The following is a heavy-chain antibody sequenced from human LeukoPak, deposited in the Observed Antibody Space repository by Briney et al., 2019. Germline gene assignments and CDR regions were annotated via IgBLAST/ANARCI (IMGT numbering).Heavy chain of an antibody. V-gene: IGHV4-30-2*01. D-gene: IGHD3-22*01. Sequence: PSQTLSLTCAVSGGSISSGGYSWSWIRQPPGKGLEWIGYIYHSGSTYYNPSLKSRVTISVNRSKNQFSLKLSSVTAADTAVYYCARESKSDSAGFDPWGQGTLVTVSS. J-gene: IGHJ5*02. CDR1: GGSISSGGYS. CDR2: IYHSGST. CDR3: ARESKSDSAGFDP.